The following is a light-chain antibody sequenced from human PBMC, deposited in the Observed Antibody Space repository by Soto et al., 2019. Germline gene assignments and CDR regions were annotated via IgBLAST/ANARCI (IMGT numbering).Light chain of an antibody. CDR2: DTF. CDR1: QSVSNY. Sequence: IVLTQSPDTLSLSPGARATLYCRAGQSVSNYLAWYQQKPGQAPRLLIYDTFNRATGIPARFSGSGSGTDFTLTSSSLEPEDLAVYFCVQRSTWPRTSGQGTKVEIK. J-gene: IGKJ1*01. CDR3: VQRSTWPRT. V-gene: IGKV3-11*01.